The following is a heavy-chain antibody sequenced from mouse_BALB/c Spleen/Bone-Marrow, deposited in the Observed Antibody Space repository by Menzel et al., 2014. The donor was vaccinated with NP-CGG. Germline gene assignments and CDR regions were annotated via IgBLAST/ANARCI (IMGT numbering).Heavy chain of an antibody. CDR2: IRNKAKGYTT. V-gene: IGHV7-3*02. Sequence: VMLVQAGGGLVRPGGSLRLSCGTSVLTFTDYYMSWFRQPPGKALEWLGFIRNKAKGYTTEYSASEKSRYSISRYSSQKLLYLQMNSLRPEDSATYVCARDINYDIYWYFDVWGAGTTVTVPS. CDR1: VLTFTDYY. D-gene: IGHD2-4*01. CDR3: ARDINYDIYWYFDV. J-gene: IGHJ1*01.